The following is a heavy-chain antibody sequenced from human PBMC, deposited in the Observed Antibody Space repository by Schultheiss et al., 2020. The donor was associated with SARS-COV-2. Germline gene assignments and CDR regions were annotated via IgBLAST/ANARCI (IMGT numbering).Heavy chain of an antibody. CDR2: IWYDGSNK. D-gene: IGHD4-17*01. CDR3: ASLVVRTTVTPG. J-gene: IGHJ4*02. Sequence: GGSLRLSCAASGFTFSSYAMSWVRQAPGKGLEWVAVIWYDGSNKYYADSVKGRFTISRDNSKNTLYLQMNSLRAEDTAVYYCASLVVRTTVTPGWGQGTLVTVSS. V-gene: IGHV3-33*08. CDR1: GFTFSSYA.